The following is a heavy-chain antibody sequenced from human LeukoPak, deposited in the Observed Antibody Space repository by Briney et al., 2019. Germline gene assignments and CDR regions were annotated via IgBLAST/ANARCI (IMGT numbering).Heavy chain of an antibody. CDR1: GFTFNSYG. CDR2: INPNSGDR. J-gene: IGHJ4*02. CDR3: ARDLTVQAAAAIVYYFDY. Sequence: ASVKVSCKASGFTFNSYGMNWVRQAPGQGLEWMGWINPNSGDRNYAQKFQGRVTMTRDTSISTAYMELSGLRSDDTAVYYCARDLTVQAAAAIVYYFDYWGQGTLVTVSS. V-gene: IGHV1-2*02. D-gene: IGHD6-25*01.